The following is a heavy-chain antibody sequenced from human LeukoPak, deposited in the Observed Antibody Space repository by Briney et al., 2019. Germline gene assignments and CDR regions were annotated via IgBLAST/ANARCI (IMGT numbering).Heavy chain of an antibody. CDR1: GFTLSSYW. Sequence: GGSLRLSCAASGFTLSSYWMSWVRQAPGKGLEWLANIKQDGSGKYYVDSVKGRFTISRDNAKNSLYLQMNSLRAEDTAVYYCARTGGDYGDLFANFDYWGQGTLVTVSS. J-gene: IGHJ4*02. V-gene: IGHV3-7*01. CDR2: IKQDGSGK. D-gene: IGHD4-17*01. CDR3: ARTGGDYGDLFANFDY.